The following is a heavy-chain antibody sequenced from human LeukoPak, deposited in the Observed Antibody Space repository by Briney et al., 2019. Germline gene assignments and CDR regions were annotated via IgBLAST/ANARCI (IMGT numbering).Heavy chain of an antibody. CDR2: ISSSGSAI. Sequence: PGGSLRLSCAASGFTFSNFEMTWVRQAPEKGLELVSYISSSGSAIYYGDSVKGRFTISRDNAKNSLYLQMNTPRAEDTAVYYCVSDAFDIWGQGTMVTVSS. V-gene: IGHV3-48*03. J-gene: IGHJ3*02. CDR3: VSDAFDI. CDR1: GFTFSNFE.